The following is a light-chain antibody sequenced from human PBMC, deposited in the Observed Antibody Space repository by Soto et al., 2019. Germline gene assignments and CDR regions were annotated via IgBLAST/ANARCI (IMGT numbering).Light chain of an antibody. CDR2: RAS. J-gene: IGKJ2*03. CDR3: QHYSSYPYS. CDR1: QNIDRW. V-gene: IGKV1-5*03. Sequence: DIHMTQSPSTLSASVGDRVVITCRASQNIDRWLAWYQQKPRKAPQLLIYRASFTESGVPPRFSGSGSGTEFTLTITSLQPDDFATYFCQHYSSYPYSFGQGTKLEI.